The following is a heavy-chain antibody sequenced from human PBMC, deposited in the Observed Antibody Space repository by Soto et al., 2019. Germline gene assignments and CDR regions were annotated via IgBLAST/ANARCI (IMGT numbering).Heavy chain of an antibody. CDR1: GGSISSYY. CDR3: AKARGRLYGMDV. D-gene: IGHD6-25*01. V-gene: IGHV4-59*12. J-gene: IGHJ6*02. CDR2: IYYSGST. Sequence: PSETLSLTCTVSGGSISSYYWSWIRQPPGKGLEWIGYIYYSGSTNYNPSLKSRVTISVDRSKNQFSLKLSSVTAADTAVYYCAKARGRLYGMDVWGQGTTVTVSS.